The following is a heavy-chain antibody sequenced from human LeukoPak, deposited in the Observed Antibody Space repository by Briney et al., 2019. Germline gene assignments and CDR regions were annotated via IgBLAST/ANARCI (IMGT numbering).Heavy chain of an antibody. J-gene: IGHJ5*02. CDR3: ARRGWAVAGTWWFDP. CDR1: GYTFTSYY. CDR2: INPSGGST. Sequence: ASVKVSFKSSGYTFTSYYIHWVRQPPGQGQEWVGIINPSGGSTSYEHKFQGRLSMTRDTSTSTVYMELSSVRYEDTGVYYCARRGWAVAGTWWFDPWGQGTLVTVSS. D-gene: IGHD6-19*01. V-gene: IGHV1-46*01.